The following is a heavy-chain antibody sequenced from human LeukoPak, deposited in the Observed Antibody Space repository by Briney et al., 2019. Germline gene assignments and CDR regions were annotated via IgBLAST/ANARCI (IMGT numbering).Heavy chain of an antibody. J-gene: IGHJ4*02. V-gene: IGHV3-21*01. Sequence: GGSLRLSCAASGFTFSSYSMNWVRQAPGKGLEWVSSISRSSSYIYYADSVKGRFTISRDNAKNSLYLQMYRLRAEDTAVYYCARLGAYGSGDYWGQGTLVTVSS. CDR1: GFTFSSYS. D-gene: IGHD3-10*01. CDR2: ISRSSSYI. CDR3: ARLGAYGSGDY.